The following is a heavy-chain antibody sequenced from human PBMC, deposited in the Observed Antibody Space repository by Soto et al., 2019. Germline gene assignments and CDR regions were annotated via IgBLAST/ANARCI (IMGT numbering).Heavy chain of an antibody. Sequence: QLQLQESGPGLVKPSDTLSLTCAVSGDSVTTTSWWGWIRQPPGKGLEWIGYIYHTGYTFYNPSLQSRVTMSVDTSRNQFSLKLVSVTAVDTAVYYCARYLCVTACNGAFDNWGQGALVTVSS. V-gene: IGHV4-28*01. D-gene: IGHD2-8*01. CDR1: GDSVTTTSW. CDR2: IYHTGYT. J-gene: IGHJ4*02. CDR3: ARYLCVTACNGAFDN.